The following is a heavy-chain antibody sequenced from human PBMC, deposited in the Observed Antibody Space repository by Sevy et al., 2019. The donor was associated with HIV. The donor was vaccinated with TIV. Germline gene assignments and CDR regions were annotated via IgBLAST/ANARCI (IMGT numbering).Heavy chain of an antibody. D-gene: IGHD3-16*01. CDR2: IKQDESEK. CDR3: AREVGGFNWRPYYFDS. Sequence: GGSLRLSCAASGFTFTDYWMSWVRQTPGKGLEWVATIKQDESEKYYVDSVKGRFAIYRDNGKNSVSLQMNGLGVDDTALYYCAREVGGFNWRPYYFDSWGQGTLVTVSS. CDR1: GFTFTDYW. J-gene: IGHJ4*02. V-gene: IGHV3-7*01.